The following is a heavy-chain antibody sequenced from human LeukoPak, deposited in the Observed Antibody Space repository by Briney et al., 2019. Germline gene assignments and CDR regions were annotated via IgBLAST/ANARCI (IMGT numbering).Heavy chain of an antibody. D-gene: IGHD3-10*01. J-gene: IGHJ5*02. CDR1: GFTFSSYG. CDR3: ARDFRMVRGVILNWFDP. Sequence: GGSLRLSCAASGFTFSSYGMHWVRQAPGKGLEWVAVISYDGSNKYYADSVKGRFTISRDNSKNTLYLQMNSLRAEDTAVYYCARDFRMVRGVILNWFDPWGQGTLVTVSS. CDR2: ISYDGSNK. V-gene: IGHV3-30*03.